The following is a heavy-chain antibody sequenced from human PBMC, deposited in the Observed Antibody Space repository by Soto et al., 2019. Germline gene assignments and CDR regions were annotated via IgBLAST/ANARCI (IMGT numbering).Heavy chain of an antibody. CDR3: AKSYYYDSSGYYPYYYYGMDV. CDR2: ISGSGGST. V-gene: IGHV3-23*01. D-gene: IGHD3-22*01. Sequence: PGGSLRLSCAASGFTFSSYAKSWVRQAPGKGLEWVSSISGSGGSTYYADSVKGRFTISRDNSKNTLYLQMNSLRAEDTAVYYCAKSYYYDSSGYYPYYYYGMDVWGQGTTVTVSS. CDR1: GFTFSSYA. J-gene: IGHJ6*02.